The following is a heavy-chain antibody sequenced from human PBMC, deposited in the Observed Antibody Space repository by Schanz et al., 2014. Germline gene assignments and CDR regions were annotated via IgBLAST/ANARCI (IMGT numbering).Heavy chain of an antibody. Sequence: EVQLLESGGGLVQPGGSLKLSCAASGLIFSNYVMSWVRQAPGKGLEWVSAISGSGGSTYYADSVKGRFTISRDNSKNTLDLQMNSLRAEDTAVYYCAKQHIVRGVIYLNWFDSWGQGTLVTVSS. CDR3: AKQHIVRGVIYLNWFDS. D-gene: IGHD3-10*01. CDR1: GLIFSNYV. J-gene: IGHJ5*01. CDR2: ISGSGGST. V-gene: IGHV3-23*01.